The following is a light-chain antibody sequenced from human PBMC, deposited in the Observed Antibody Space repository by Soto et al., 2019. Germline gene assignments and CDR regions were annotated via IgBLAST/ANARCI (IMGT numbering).Light chain of an antibody. CDR2: GAS. V-gene: IGKV3-15*01. CDR1: QTVSRN. CDR3: QQYTKWPNT. J-gene: IGKJ2*01. Sequence: EIVMTQSPATLSVSPGERVALSCRAGQTVSRNFAWYQQKPGQAPRLVIYGASTRATGIPARFSGSGSGTDFTLSISRLQSEVFALYYCQQYTKWPNTFGQPTKLEI.